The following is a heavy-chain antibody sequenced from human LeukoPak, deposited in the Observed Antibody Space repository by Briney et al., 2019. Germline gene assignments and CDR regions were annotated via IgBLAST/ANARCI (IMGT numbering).Heavy chain of an antibody. V-gene: IGHV1-24*01. Sequence: ASVKVSCKVSGYTLTELPIHWVRQAPGKGLEWTGGFDPDDGETVYAQMFQGRVTMTEDTSSDTASMELSSLRSEDTVVYYCATGTSGSYYVGIVRPIDYWGQGTLVTVSS. D-gene: IGHD1-26*01. CDR1: GYTLTELP. J-gene: IGHJ4*02. CDR3: ATGTSGSYYVGIVRPIDY. CDR2: FDPDDGET.